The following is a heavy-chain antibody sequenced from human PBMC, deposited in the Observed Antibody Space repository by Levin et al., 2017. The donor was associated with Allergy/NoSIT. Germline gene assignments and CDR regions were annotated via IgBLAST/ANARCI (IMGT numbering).Heavy chain of an antibody. D-gene: IGHD4-17*01. J-gene: IGHJ3*02. Sequence: LSLTCAASGFSFSAYWMHWLRQAPGKGLVWVSRISNDGSVTSYADSVKGRFTISIDNAKNTLYLQMNSLREEDTALYYCVKDDYASIWGQGTMVTVSS. CDR1: GFSFSAYW. V-gene: IGHV3-74*01. CDR3: VKDDYASI. CDR2: ISNDGSVT.